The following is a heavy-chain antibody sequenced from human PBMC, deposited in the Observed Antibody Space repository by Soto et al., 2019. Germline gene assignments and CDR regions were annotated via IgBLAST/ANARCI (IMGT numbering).Heavy chain of an antibody. J-gene: IGHJ4*02. CDR1: WFSLSTFGVG. D-gene: IGHD6-13*01. CDR2: SYWDDDK. Sequence: SGPTLVNPTQALTLTCTFSWFSLSTFGVGVGWIRQPPGKALELLALSYWDDDKRYSPSRKSRLTITRDTSKNQVVLKMTNMDPVDTATYYCARKPPLGSSWSLFDYWGQGTLVTVSS. V-gene: IGHV2-5*02. CDR3: ARKPPLGSSWSLFDY.